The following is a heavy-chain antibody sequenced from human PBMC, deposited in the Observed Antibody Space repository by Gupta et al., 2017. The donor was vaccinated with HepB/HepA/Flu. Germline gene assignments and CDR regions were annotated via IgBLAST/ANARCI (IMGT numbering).Heavy chain of an antibody. J-gene: IGHJ6*03. D-gene: IGHD2-2*01. Sequence: QVQLVESGGGVVQPGRSLRLSCSASGFTFSSYGMHWVRRATGQGLEWVAVIWYDGSNKYYADSVKGRFTISRDNSKNTLYLQMNSLRAEDTAVYYCAREGCSSTSCYPTWYYYMDVWGKGTTVTVSS. CDR2: IWYDGSNK. CDR1: GFTFSSYG. V-gene: IGHV3-33*01. CDR3: AREGCSSTSCYPTWYYYMDV.